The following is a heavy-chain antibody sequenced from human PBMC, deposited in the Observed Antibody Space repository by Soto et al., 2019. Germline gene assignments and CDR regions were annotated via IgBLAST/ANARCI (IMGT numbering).Heavy chain of an antibody. CDR2: VYYSGST. CDR1: NASISTISSYY. V-gene: IGHV4-61*01. J-gene: IGHJ5*02. D-gene: IGHD3-9*01. Sequence: QVQLQESGPRLIQPSETLSLTCTVSNASISTISSYYWTWVRQPPGQGLEWIGYVYYSGSTNFNPSLKRRVGMSIDTSKNQFSLELKSVTAAGTATYYCVRDYLLTGFDTWGQATLVPVS. CDR3: VRDYLLTGFDT.